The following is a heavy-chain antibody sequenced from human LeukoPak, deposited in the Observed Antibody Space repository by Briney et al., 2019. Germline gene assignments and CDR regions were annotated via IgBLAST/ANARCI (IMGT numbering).Heavy chain of an antibody. J-gene: IGHJ4*02. CDR2: IIPIFGTA. V-gene: IGHV1-69*06. Sequence: ASVKVSCKASGGTFSSYAISWVRPAPGQGLEGMGGIIPIFGTANYAQKFQGRVTITADKSTSTAYMELSSLRSEDTAVYYCARDLDYGDYTYGYWGQGTLVTVSS. CDR1: GGTFSSYA. CDR3: ARDLDYGDYTYGY. D-gene: IGHD4-17*01.